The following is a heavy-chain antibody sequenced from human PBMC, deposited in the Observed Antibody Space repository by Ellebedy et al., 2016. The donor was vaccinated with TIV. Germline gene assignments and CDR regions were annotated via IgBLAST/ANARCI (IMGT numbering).Heavy chain of an antibody. CDR3: AAYTKWGTTYYFDY. CDR2: IYPGDIGI. Sequence: GESLKISCKGSRYSFTSYWIGWVRQRPGRGLEWMGVIYPGDIGITYSPSFQGQVTISVDKSINTAFLVWSSLKASDTAMYYCAAYTKWGTTYYFDYWGQGTLVTVSS. J-gene: IGHJ4*02. V-gene: IGHV5-51*01. CDR1: RYSFTSYW. D-gene: IGHD7-27*01.